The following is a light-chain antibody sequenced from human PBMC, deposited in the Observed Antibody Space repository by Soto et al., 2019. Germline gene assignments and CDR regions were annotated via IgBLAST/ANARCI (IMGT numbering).Light chain of an antibody. V-gene: IGKV3-15*01. Sequence: EIVMTQSPATLSLSPGERAALSCRASQSINSELAWYQHKPGQPPRLLIYGASTRATGVPARFTGSESGSECTLTISGLQSEDFAVYYCQQGHNWPLTFGQGTRLEI. J-gene: IGKJ2*01. CDR2: GAS. CDR3: QQGHNWPLT. CDR1: QSINSE.